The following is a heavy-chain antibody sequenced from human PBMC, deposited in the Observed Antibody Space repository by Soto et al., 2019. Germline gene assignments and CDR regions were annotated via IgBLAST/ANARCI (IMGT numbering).Heavy chain of an antibody. CDR2: ISYDGSNK. Sequence: GGSRRRSCAASGFTFSSYVMHWVRQAPGKGLGWVAVISYDGSNKYYADSVKGRFTISRDNSKNTLYLQMNSLRAEDTAVYYCAKDPEYSSSLSRSYYYGMDVWGQGTTVTVSS. J-gene: IGHJ6*02. V-gene: IGHV3-30*18. CDR3: AKDPEYSSSLSRSYYYGMDV. CDR1: GFTFSSYV. D-gene: IGHD6-13*01.